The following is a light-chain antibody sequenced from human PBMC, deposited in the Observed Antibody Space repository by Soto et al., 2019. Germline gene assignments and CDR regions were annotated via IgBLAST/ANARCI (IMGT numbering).Light chain of an antibody. V-gene: IGKV3-15*01. CDR2: GAS. J-gene: IGKJ2*01. Sequence: EIAMTQSPATLSVSPGERATLSCRASQSVSSNLAWYQQKPGQAPRLLIYGASTRATGIPARFSGSGSGTEXXLXISXXQSEDFGVYYCQHYNNWPYTFGQGTKLEIK. CDR3: QHYNNWPYT. CDR1: QSVSSN.